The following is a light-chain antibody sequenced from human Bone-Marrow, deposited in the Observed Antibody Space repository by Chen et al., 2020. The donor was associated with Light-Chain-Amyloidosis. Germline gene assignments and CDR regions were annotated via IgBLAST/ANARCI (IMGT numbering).Light chain of an antibody. CDR1: SSDVGGDNH. J-gene: IGLJ1*01. Sequence: QSALTQPASVSGSPGQSITIPCTGTSSDVGGDNHVSWYQQHPDKAPKLMIYEVTNRPSWVPDRVSGSKSDNTASLTISGPQTEDEADYFCSSYTSTNTLVFGSGTRVTVL. V-gene: IGLV2-14*01. CDR3: SSYTSTNTLV. CDR2: EVT.